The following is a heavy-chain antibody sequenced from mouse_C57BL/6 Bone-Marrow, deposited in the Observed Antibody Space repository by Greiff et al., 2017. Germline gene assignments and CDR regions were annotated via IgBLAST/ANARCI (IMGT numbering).Heavy chain of an antibody. D-gene: IGHD1-1*01. CDR3: TIIYYYAAWFAY. Sequence: EVKVEESGGGLVQPGGSMKLSCVASGFTFSNYWMNWVRQSPEKGLEWVAQIRLKSDNYATHYAESVKGRFTISRDDSKSSVYLQMNNLRAEDTGIYYCTIIYYYAAWFAYWGQGTLVTVSA. CDR2: IRLKSDNYAT. J-gene: IGHJ3*01. V-gene: IGHV6-3*01. CDR1: GFTFSNYW.